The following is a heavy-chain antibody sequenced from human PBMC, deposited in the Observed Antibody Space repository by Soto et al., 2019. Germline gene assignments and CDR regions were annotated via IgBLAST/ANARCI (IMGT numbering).Heavy chain of an antibody. CDR2: ISYDGYLK. CDR1: GFTFSTYG. D-gene: IGHD3-10*01. V-gene: IGHV3-30*18. Sequence: LRLSCAASGFTFSTYGMQGVRQAPGKGLERVAVISYDGYLKYYVDAVKGRFTVARDNSKNTLFLEMNSLRVEDTAVYFCAKDFKVSGSHYGTWNYYYGMDVWGQGTTVTVSS. CDR3: AKDFKVSGSHYGTWNYYYGMDV. J-gene: IGHJ6*02.